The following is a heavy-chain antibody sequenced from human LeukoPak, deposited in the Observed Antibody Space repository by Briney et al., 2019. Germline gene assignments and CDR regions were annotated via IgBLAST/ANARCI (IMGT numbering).Heavy chain of an antibody. D-gene: IGHD3-3*01. J-gene: IGHJ5*02. V-gene: IGHV4-61*01. CDR1: GGSISSGSYY. CDR3: ARSLFGDFWSGYRNWLDP. Sequence: SETLSLTCTVSGGSISSGSYYWSWIRQPPGKGLEWIGYIYYSGSTNYNPSLKSRVTISVDTSKNQFSLKLSSVTAADTAVYYCARSLFGDFWSGYRNWLDPWGQGTLVTVSS. CDR2: IYYSGST.